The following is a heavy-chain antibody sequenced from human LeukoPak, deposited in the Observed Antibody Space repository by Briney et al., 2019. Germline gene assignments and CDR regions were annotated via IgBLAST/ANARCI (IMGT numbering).Heavy chain of an antibody. V-gene: IGHV3-43D*03. CDR2: ISWDGGST. CDR1: GFTFDDYA. J-gene: IGHJ6*03. CDR3: AKDIYESRGSSPYYYYYMDV. Sequence: GSLRLSCAASGFTFDDYAMHWVRQAPGKGLEWVSLISWDGGSTYYADSVKGRFTISRDNSKNSLYLQMNSLRAEDTALYYCAKDIYESRGSSPYYYYYMDVWGKGTTVTVSS. D-gene: IGHD3-16*01.